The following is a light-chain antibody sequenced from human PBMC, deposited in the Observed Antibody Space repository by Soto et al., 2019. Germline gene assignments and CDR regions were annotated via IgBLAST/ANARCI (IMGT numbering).Light chain of an antibody. CDR2: DAS. J-gene: IGKJ5*01. V-gene: IGKV1-5*02. Sequence: DFVLTQSPPYLSASVGERVNIICRASQSIGTWLAWHQQKPGKAPNLLMFDASTLHTGVPSRFSGSGDGTEFTLSISSLQPDDSAIYFCRQYKTYTFGRGTRLEIK. CDR3: RQYKTYT. CDR1: QSIGTW.